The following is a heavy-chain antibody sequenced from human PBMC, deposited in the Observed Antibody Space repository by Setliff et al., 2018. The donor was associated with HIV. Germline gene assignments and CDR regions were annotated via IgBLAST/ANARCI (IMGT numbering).Heavy chain of an antibody. V-gene: IGHV4-39*01. CDR2: VSYSGRT. D-gene: IGHD2-21*02. CDR3: VRHNPTMVTDGYDI. Sequence: SETLSLTCTVSGGSTTSSTYYWGWIRQPPGRGLEWIGSVSYSGRTYYNPSLKSRVTISIDTSKNQFSLNLSSVTATDTAVYYCVRHNPTMVTDGYDIWGQRTKVTVSS. J-gene: IGHJ3*02. CDR1: GGSTTSSTYY.